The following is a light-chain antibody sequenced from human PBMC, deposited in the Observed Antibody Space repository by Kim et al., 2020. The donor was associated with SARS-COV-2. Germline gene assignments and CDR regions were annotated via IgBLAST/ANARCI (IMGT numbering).Light chain of an antibody. CDR1: QSIGSG. J-gene: IGKJ2*04. CDR3: HQSSSLPCS. V-gene: IGKV6D-21*02. CDR2: FAS. Sequence: SVTPKEKGTITCRASQSIGSGLHWYQQKPDQSPKLLIKFASQAISGVPSRFSGSGSGTDFTITINSLEAEDAAVYYCHQSSSLPCSFGQGTKLEI.